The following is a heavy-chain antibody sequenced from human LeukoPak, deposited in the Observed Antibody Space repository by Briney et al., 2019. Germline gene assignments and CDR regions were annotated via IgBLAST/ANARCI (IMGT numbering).Heavy chain of an antibody. Sequence: GGSLRLSCAASGFTFSDYWMTWVRQAPGKGLEWVAHIKQDGSERYYGDSVKGRFTISRDNANNLVYLQMNSLGAGDTAVYYCAGGWDYAFRFDYWGQGTLVTVSS. CDR3: AGGWDYAFRFDY. CDR1: GFTFSDYW. CDR2: IKQDGSER. D-gene: IGHD4-17*01. V-gene: IGHV3-7*01. J-gene: IGHJ4*02.